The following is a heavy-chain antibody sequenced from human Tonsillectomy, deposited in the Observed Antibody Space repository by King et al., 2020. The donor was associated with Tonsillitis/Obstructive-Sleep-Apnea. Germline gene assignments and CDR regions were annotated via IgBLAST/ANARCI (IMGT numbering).Heavy chain of an antibody. CDR2: ISKDGTNK. CDR3: ARDHFMDV. Sequence: VQLVESGGGVGQPGRSLRLPCAASGFTSRRYFMHWVRQAPGKGLDWVAVISKDGTNKNYADSVKGRFTIPRDNSKNTLFLHLNSLRAEDTAVYYCARDHFMDVWGKGTTVTVSS. J-gene: IGHJ6*03. V-gene: IGHV3-30*17. CDR1: GFTSRRYF.